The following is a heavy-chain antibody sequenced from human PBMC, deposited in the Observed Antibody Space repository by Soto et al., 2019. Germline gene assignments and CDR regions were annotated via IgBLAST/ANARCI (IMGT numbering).Heavy chain of an antibody. CDR2: ISGSGGST. CDR3: AKDSGSYYWTFDY. CDR1: GFTFSNYA. Sequence: EVQLLESGGGLVQPGGSLRLSCAASGFTFSNYAMSWVRQAPGKGLEWVSAISGSGGSTYYADSVKGRFTISRDNSKNTLYLQMNSLRAEDTAVYYCAKDSGSYYWTFDYWGQGILVTVSS. J-gene: IGHJ4*02. D-gene: IGHD1-26*01. V-gene: IGHV3-23*01.